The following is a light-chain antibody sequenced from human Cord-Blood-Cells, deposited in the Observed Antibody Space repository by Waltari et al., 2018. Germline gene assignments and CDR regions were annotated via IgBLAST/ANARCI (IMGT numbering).Light chain of an antibody. CDR3: CSYAGSYV. CDR1: SSDVGGYNY. Sequence: QSALTQPRSVSGSPGQSVTISCTGTSSDVGGYNYVSWYQQHPGKAPKLMIYDVSKRPSGVPDGFSGSTAGNTASLTISGLQAEDEADYYCCSYAGSYVFGTGTKVTVL. CDR2: DVS. V-gene: IGLV2-11*01. J-gene: IGLJ1*01.